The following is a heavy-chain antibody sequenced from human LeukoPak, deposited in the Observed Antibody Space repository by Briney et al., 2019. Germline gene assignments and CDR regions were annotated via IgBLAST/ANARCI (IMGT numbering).Heavy chain of an antibody. Sequence: SVKVSCKASGGTFITYAISWVRQAPGQGREWMGGTIPIFGTANYAQKFQGRVTITADESTSTAYMELSSLRSEDTAVYYCARDQLADSSGPPAEQSYYFDYWGQGTLVTVSS. CDR1: GGTFITYA. V-gene: IGHV1-69*13. D-gene: IGHD3-22*01. CDR2: TIPIFGTA. J-gene: IGHJ4*02. CDR3: ARDQLADSSGPPAEQSYYFDY.